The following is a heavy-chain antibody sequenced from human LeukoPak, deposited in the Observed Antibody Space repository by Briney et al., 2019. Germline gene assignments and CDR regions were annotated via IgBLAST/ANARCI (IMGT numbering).Heavy chain of an antibody. D-gene: IGHD2-15*01. Sequence: PSETLSLTCAVSSYSISSDYYWNWIRQPPGKGLEWIGSFYHSGSTYYNPSLKSRVTISVDTSKNQFSLKLSSVTAADTAVYYCVTCRAYIRGGFDFWGQGALVTVSS. J-gene: IGHJ4*02. CDR1: SYSISSDYY. CDR2: FYHSGST. V-gene: IGHV4-38-2*01. CDR3: VTCRAYIRGGFDF.